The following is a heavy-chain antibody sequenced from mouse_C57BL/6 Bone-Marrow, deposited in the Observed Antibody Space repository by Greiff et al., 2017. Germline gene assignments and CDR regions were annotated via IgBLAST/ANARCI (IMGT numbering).Heavy chain of an antibody. CDR1: GFTFSSYG. CDR2: ISSGGSYT. J-gene: IGHJ4*01. V-gene: IGHV5-6*02. Sequence: EVMLVESGGDLVKPGGSLKLSCAASGFTFSSYGMSWVRQTPDKRLEWVATISSGGSYTYYPDSVKGRFTISSDNAKNTLYLQMSSLKSEDTAMYYCARRGTVGYAMDYWGQGTSVTVSS. CDR3: ARRGTVGYAMDY. D-gene: IGHD1-1*01.